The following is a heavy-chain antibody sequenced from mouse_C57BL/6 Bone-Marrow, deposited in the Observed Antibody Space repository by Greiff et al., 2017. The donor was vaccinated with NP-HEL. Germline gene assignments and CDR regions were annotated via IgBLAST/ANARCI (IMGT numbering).Heavy chain of an antibody. V-gene: IGHV1-69*01. Sequence: VQLQQPGAELVMPGASVKLSCKASGYTFTSYWMHWVKQRPGQGLEWIGEIDPSDSYTNYNQKFKGKSTLTVDKSSSTAYMQLSSLTSEDSAVYYCARSHDGYYTYYAMDYWGQGTSVTVSS. CDR1: GYTFTSYW. J-gene: IGHJ4*01. CDR3: ARSHDGYYTYYAMDY. D-gene: IGHD2-3*01. CDR2: IDPSDSYT.